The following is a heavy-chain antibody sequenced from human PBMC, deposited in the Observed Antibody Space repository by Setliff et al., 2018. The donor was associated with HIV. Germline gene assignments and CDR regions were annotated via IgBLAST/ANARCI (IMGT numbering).Heavy chain of an antibody. J-gene: IGHJ4*02. CDR2: IYYSGSS. CDR3: ARGIAVAGPYFDY. CDR1: GGSISGHY. Sequence: SETLSLTCTVSGGSISGHYWSWIRQPPGKGLEWIGYIYYSGSSKNTPSLKSRVTISVDTPKNEFSLKLSSMTAADTAVYYCARGIAVAGPYFDYWGQGTLVTVSS. V-gene: IGHV4-59*11. D-gene: IGHD6-19*01.